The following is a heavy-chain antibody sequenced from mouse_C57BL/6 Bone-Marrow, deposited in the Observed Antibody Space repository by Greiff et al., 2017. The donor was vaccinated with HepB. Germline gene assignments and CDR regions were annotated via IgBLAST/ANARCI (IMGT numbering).Heavy chain of an antibody. Sequence: QVQLQQPGAELVKPGASVKLSCKASGYTFTSYWMQWVKQRPGQGLEWIGEIDPSDSYTNYNQKFKGKATLTVDTSSSTAYMQLSSLTSEDSAVYYCARERYYYGSGYVAWFAYWGQGTLVTVSA. CDR2: IDPSDSYT. D-gene: IGHD1-1*01. CDR3: ARERYYYGSGYVAWFAY. CDR1: GYTFTSYW. V-gene: IGHV1-50*01. J-gene: IGHJ3*01.